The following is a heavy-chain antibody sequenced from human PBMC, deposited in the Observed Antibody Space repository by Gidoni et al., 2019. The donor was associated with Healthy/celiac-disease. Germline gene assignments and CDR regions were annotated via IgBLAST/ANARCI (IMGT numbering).Heavy chain of an antibody. CDR1: GFTFSSYG. V-gene: IGHV3-33*01. Sequence: QVQLVESGGGVVQPGRSLRLSCAASGFTFSSYGMHWVRQAPGKGLEWVAVIWYDGSNKYYADSVKGRFTISRDNSKNTLYLQMNSLRAEDTAVYYCARDIPAAGDNWFDPWGQGTLVTVSS. CDR3: ARDIPAAGDNWFDP. D-gene: IGHD6-13*01. CDR2: IWYDGSNK. J-gene: IGHJ5*02.